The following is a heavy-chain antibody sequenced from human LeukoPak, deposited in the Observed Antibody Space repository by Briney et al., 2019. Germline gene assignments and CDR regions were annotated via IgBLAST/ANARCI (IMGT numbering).Heavy chain of an antibody. V-gene: IGHV3-30*04. CDR1: GFTFSSYA. CDR2: ISYDGSNK. D-gene: IGHD3-22*01. CDR3: AKGIYDSSGYYLDAFDI. Sequence: GGSLRLSCAASGFTFSSYAMHWVRQAPGKGLEWVAVISYDGSNKYYADSVRGRFTISRDNSKNTLYLQMNSLRAEDTAVYYCAKGIYDSSGYYLDAFDIWGQGTMVTVSS. J-gene: IGHJ3*02.